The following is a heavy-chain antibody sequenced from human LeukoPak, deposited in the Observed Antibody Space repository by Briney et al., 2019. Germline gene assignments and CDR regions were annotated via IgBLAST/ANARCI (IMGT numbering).Heavy chain of an antibody. J-gene: IGHJ4*02. Sequence: PSETLSLTCTVSGGSISSYYWSWIRQPPGKGLEWIGYIYYDGSTNYNPSLKSRVTISVDTSKNQFSLKLSSVTAADTAVYYCARGLNYYDSGGYYFVYWGQGTLVTVSS. CDR3: ARGLNYYDSGGYYFVY. V-gene: IGHV4-59*01. CDR2: IYYDGST. D-gene: IGHD3-22*01. CDR1: GGSISSYY.